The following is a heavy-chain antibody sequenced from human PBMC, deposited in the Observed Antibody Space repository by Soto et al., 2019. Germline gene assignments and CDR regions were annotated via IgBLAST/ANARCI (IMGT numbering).Heavy chain of an antibody. D-gene: IGHD4-17*01. Sequence: QITLKESGPTLVKPTETLTLTCTFSGFSVSTNGVGVGWIRQPPGKALEWLALIYWDNDKRYSPSLQNRLTNTKDTTRDQVVLTMTNMDPVDTATCYCAYRVKSYGDYYWSFWGKGTLVTVSS. CDR2: IYWDNDK. CDR1: GFSVSTNGVG. V-gene: IGHV2-5*02. CDR3: AYRVKSYGDYYWSF. J-gene: IGHJ4*02.